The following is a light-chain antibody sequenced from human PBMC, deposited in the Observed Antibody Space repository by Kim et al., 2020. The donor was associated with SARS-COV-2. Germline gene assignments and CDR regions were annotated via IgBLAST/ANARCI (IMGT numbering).Light chain of an antibody. CDR1: QSVSSN. V-gene: IGKV3-15*01. J-gene: IGKJ2*01. CDR3: QQYNNWPGT. CDR2: GAS. Sequence: EIVMTQSPATLSVSPGERVTLSCRASQSVSSNLAWYQQKPGQAPRLLIYGASTRATGIPARFSGSGSGTEFTLTISSLQSEDFAVYYCQQYNNWPGTFGHGTKLEIK.